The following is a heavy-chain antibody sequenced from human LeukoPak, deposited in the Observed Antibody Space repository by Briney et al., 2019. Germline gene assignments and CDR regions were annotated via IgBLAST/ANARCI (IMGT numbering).Heavy chain of an antibody. CDR2: MKNLMTT. CDR1: GGSLNGYY. Sequence: PETLSLSCAVYGGSLNGYYWSWVRQTPGKGLEWIGHMKNLMTTNYNPYLESRVTISLDAYKNQFSLNLTSVTAADTAIYYCARGWKTYDFLSSSPRGYFDHWSQGTLVTVSS. J-gene: IGHJ4*02. D-gene: IGHD3-3*01. CDR3: ARGWKTYDFLSSSPRGYFDH. V-gene: IGHV4-34*01.